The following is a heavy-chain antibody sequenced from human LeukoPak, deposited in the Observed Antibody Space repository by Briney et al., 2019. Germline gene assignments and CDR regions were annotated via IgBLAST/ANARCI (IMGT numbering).Heavy chain of an antibody. V-gene: IGHV4-59*01. D-gene: IGHD1-26*01. Sequence: SETLSPTCTVSGGPLSSYYWSWIRQPPGKGLEWIGYIYYSGSTNYNPSLKSRVTISVDTSKNQFSLKLSSVTAADTAVYYCVATEDYYYYMDVWGKGTTVTVSS. J-gene: IGHJ6*03. CDR1: GGPLSSYY. CDR3: VATEDYYYYMDV. CDR2: IYYSGST.